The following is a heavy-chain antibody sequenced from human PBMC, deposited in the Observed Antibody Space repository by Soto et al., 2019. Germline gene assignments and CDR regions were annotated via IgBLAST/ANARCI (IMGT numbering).Heavy chain of an antibody. CDR3: ARGYSSSRDLGY. Sequence: QVPLVESGGGVVQPGTSLRLSCAASGFSFSSYDIHWVRQAPGKGLEWVAVIWYDGSNKYYADSVKGRFIISRDNSKNTLYLQMNSLRADHTAVYYCARGYSSSRDLGYWGQGTLVTVSS. CDR1: GFSFSSYD. CDR2: IWYDGSNK. J-gene: IGHJ4*02. D-gene: IGHD6-13*01. V-gene: IGHV3-33*01.